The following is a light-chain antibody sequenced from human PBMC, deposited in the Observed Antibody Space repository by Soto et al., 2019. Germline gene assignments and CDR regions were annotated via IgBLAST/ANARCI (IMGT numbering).Light chain of an antibody. CDR1: QSVTSSY. V-gene: IGKV3-20*01. J-gene: IGKJ1*01. CDR2: GAS. CDR3: QQYGNSPQT. Sequence: EIVLTQSPGTMSLSPGERATLSCRASQSVTSSYLAWYQQKPGQAPRLLIYGASSRATGIPDRFSGSGSGTDFTLTISRLEPEDFAVYYCQQYGNSPQTFGRGTKVEIK.